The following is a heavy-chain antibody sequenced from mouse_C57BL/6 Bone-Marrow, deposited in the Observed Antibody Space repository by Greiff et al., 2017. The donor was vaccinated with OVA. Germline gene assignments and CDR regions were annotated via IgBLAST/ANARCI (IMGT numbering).Heavy chain of an antibody. Sequence: VQLKESGAELVRPGTSVKMSCKASGYTFTNYWIGWAKQRPGHGLEWIGDIYPGGGYTNYNEKFKGKATLTADKSSSTAYMQFSSLTSEDSAIYYCARGAFAYYAMDYWGQGTSVTVSS. D-gene: IGHD6-1*01. CDR2: IYPGGGYT. CDR1: GYTFTNYW. J-gene: IGHJ4*01. CDR3: ARGAFAYYAMDY. V-gene: IGHV1-63*01.